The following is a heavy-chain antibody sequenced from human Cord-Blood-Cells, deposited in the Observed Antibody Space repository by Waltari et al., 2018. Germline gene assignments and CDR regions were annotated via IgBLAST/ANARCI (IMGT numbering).Heavy chain of an antibody. D-gene: IGHD6-6*01. V-gene: IGHV4-34*01. J-gene: IGHJ4*02. CDR1: GGSFSGYY. CDR2: INHRGST. CDR3: ARARSSSSTSFDY. Sequence: QVQLQQWGAGLLKPSETLSLTCAVYGGSFSGYYWSWIRQPPGKGLEWIGEINHRGSTNYNPSLKIRVTISVDTSKNQFSLKLSSVTAADTAVYYCARARSSSSTSFDYWGQGTLVTVSS.